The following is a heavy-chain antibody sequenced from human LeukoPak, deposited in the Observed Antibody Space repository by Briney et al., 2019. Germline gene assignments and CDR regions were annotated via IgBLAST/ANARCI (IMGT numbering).Heavy chain of an antibody. Sequence: GGSLRLSSAASGFTFSSYSMNWVRQAPGKGLEWVSYISSSSSTIYYADSVKGRFTISRDNAKNSLYLQMNSLRAEDTAVYYCARDRWELPPRVDYWGQGTLVTVSS. CDR1: GFTFSSYS. D-gene: IGHD1-26*01. J-gene: IGHJ4*02. CDR3: ARDRWELPPRVDY. V-gene: IGHV3-48*04. CDR2: ISSSSSTI.